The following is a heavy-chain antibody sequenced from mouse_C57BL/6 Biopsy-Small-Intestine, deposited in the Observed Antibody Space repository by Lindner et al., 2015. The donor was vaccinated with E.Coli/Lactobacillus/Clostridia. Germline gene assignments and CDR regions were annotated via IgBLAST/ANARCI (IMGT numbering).Heavy chain of an antibody. CDR1: GYAFTNYL. CDR2: INPGSGSI. Sequence: VQLQESGAELVRPGTSVKVSCKASGYAFTNYLIEWVRQRPGQGLEWIGVINPGSGSINYNEKFKGRAILTADKSSSTAHTQLSSLTSEDSAVYFCARGLDYGYWGQGTSLTVSS. CDR3: ARGLDYGY. V-gene: IGHV1-54*01. J-gene: IGHJ2*02. D-gene: IGHD2-4*01.